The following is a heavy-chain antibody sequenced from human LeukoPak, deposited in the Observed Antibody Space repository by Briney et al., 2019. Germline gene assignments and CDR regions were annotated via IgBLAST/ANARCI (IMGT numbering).Heavy chain of an antibody. V-gene: IGHV3-30*02. CDR1: GFTFSSYG. D-gene: IGHD3-10*01. Sequence: GGSLRLSCAASGFTFSSYGMHWVRQAPGKGLEWVAFIRYDGSNKHYADSVKGRFTISRDNAKNSLYLQMNSLRAEDTAVYYCARDVKYYYGSESLDWFDPWGQGTLVTVSS. CDR3: ARDVKYYYGSESLDWFDP. J-gene: IGHJ5*02. CDR2: IRYDGSNK.